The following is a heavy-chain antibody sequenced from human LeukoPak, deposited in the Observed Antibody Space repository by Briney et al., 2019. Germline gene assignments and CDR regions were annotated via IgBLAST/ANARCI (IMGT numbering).Heavy chain of an antibody. Sequence: GASVKVSCEASGYTFTSYYMHWVRQAPGQGLEWMGIINPSGGSTSYAQKFQGRVTMTRDMSTSTVYMELSSLRSEDTAVYYCARDTRHRYCSSASCYRGWFDPWGQGTLVTVSS. CDR3: ARDTRHRYCSSASCYRGWFDP. CDR2: INPSGGST. CDR1: GYTFTSYY. J-gene: IGHJ5*02. D-gene: IGHD2-2*01. V-gene: IGHV1-46*01.